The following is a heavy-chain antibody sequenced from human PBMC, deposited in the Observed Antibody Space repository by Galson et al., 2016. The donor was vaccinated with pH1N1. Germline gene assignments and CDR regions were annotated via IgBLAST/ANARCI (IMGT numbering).Heavy chain of an antibody. J-gene: IGHJ2*01. CDR2: IRQDGSEK. V-gene: IGHV3-7*01. CDR3: ARRYFDL. CDR1: GFIFSDYW. Sequence: SLRLSCAASGFIFSDYWMHWVRQAPGKGLEWVANIRQDGSEKYYVDSVKGRFTISRDNAKNSLYLQMNSLRAKDTAVYYCARRYFDLWGRGTLVTVSS.